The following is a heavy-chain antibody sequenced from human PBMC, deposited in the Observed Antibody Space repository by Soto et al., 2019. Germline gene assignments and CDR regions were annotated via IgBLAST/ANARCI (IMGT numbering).Heavy chain of an antibody. CDR1: GFTFSNAW. CDR2: IKSKTDGGTT. CDR3: TTGGFCDDSSGYLSLPCDAFDI. Sequence: EVQLVESGGGLVKPGGSLRLSCAASGFTFSNAWMNWVRQAPGKGLEWVGRIKSKTDGGTTDYAAPVKGRFTISRDDSKNTLYLQMNSLKTEDTAVYYCTTGGFCDDSSGYLSLPCDAFDIWGKGTMVTVSS. D-gene: IGHD3-22*01. J-gene: IGHJ3*02. V-gene: IGHV3-15*07.